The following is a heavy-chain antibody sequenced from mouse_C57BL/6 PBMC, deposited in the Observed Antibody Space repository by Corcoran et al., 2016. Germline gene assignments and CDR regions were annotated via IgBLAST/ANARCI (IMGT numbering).Heavy chain of an antibody. Sequence: EVQLQQSGPELVKPGASVKISCKASGYTFTDYYMNWVKQSHGKSLEWIGDINPKNGGTSYNQKFKGKATLTVDKSSSTAYMELRSLTSDDSAVYYCARGGYSNWGFAYWGQGTLVTVSA. D-gene: IGHD2-5*01. J-gene: IGHJ3*01. V-gene: IGHV1-26*01. CDR2: INPKNGGT. CDR3: ARGGYSNWGFAY. CDR1: GYTFTDYY.